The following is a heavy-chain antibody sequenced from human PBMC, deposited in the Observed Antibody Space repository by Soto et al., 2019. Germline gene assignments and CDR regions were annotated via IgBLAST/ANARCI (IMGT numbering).Heavy chain of an antibody. J-gene: IGHJ4*02. CDR2: IYHSGRT. Sequence: SETLSLTCAVSGDSISSTNWWTWVRQPPGKGLEWIGEIYHSGRTNYNPSLTSRVTISVDKSKNQFSLKLSSVTAADTAVYYCARAYSGSYSDYWGQGTLVTVSS. CDR3: ARAYSGSYSDY. D-gene: IGHD1-26*01. V-gene: IGHV4-4*02. CDR1: GDSISSTNW.